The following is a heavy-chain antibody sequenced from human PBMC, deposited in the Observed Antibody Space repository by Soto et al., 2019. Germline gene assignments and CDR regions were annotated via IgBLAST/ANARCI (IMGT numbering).Heavy chain of an antibody. CDR3: AREGLLLLPDY. Sequence: QIQLVQSGTEVRKPGASAKVSCKTSGYTFTNNDVCWVRQTPGQGLEWMGWISPYSGKTNYARKFKDRVTMTTDTSTSTVYMELTSLTSDDTAVYYCAREGLLLLPDYCGQGTLVTVSS. D-gene: IGHD3-22*01. J-gene: IGHJ4*02. CDR1: GYTFTNND. V-gene: IGHV1-18*01. CDR2: ISPYSGKT.